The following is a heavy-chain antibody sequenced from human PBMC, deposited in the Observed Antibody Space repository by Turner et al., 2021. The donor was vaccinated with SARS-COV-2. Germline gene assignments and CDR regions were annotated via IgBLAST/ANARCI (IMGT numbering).Heavy chain of an antibody. J-gene: IGHJ6*02. CDR3: ARLRYYGSGSYLALPDYGMDV. CDR1: GYTFTSYG. CDR2: ISVYNSNT. D-gene: IGHD3-10*01. V-gene: IGHV1-18*01. Sequence: VQLVQSGAEVKKPGASVKVSCQASGYTFTSYGISWVRQAPGQGLEWMGWISVYNSNTNYAQRLQGRVTMTTDTSTSTVYMEMRSLRSDDTAVYYCARLRYYGSGSYLALPDYGMDVWGQGTTVTVSS.